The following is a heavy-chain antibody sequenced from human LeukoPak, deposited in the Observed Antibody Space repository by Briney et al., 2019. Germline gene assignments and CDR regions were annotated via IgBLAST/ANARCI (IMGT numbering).Heavy chain of an antibody. CDR2: IYYSGST. V-gene: IGHV4-39*07. D-gene: IGHD2-15*01. CDR1: GGSISSSSYY. J-gene: IGHJ6*03. CDR3: ARSVEGYCRGGSCYYYSYYMDV. Sequence: SETLSLTCTVSGGSISSSSYYWGWIRQPPGKGLEWIGSIYYSGSTYYNPSLKSRVTISVDTSKNQFSLKLSSVTAADPAVYYCARSVEGYCRGGSCYYYSYYMDVWGKGTTVTISS.